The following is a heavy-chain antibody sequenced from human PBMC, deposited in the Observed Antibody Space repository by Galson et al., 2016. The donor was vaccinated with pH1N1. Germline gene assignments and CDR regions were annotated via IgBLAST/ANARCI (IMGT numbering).Heavy chain of an antibody. D-gene: IGHD3-22*01. CDR1: GGTFSGYS. CDR2: IIPILHIA. Sequence: SVKVSCKASGGTFSGYSTSWVRQAPGQGLEWVGGIIPILHIAYSAQKFQGKVTITADTSTSTAYMELLSLPSDDTAVYYCVGGRYDSNVYFYPFAYWGLGTLVIVSS. CDR3: VGGRYDSNVYFYPFAY. V-gene: IGHV1-69*10. J-gene: IGHJ4*02.